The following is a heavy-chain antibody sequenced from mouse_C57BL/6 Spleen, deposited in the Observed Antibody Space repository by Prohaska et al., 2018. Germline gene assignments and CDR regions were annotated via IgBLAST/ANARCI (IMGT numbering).Heavy chain of an antibody. V-gene: IGHV1-55*01. CDR1: GYTFTSYW. J-gene: IGHJ1*03. CDR2: IYPGSGST. D-gene: IGHD1-1*01. CDR3: ARRDYYGSSWYFDV. Sequence: KMSCKASGYTFTSYWITWVKQRPGQGLEWIGDIYPGSGSTNYNENFKSKAPLTVDTSSSTAYMQLSSLTSEDSAFYYCARRDYYGSSWYFDVWGTGTTVTVSS.